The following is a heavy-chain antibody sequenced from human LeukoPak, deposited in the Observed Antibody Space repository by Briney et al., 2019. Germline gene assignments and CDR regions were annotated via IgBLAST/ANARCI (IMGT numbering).Heavy chain of an antibody. CDR2: INPSGDGT. CDR3: AKETPNTGWFDP. J-gene: IGHJ5*02. Sequence: ASVKVSCKASGHTFTTYYVHLVRQAPGRGLEWMGVINPSGDGTNYPQRFQGRVTLTRDTSTSTVYMELSSLRSEDTAIYYCAKETPNTGWFDPWGQGTLVTVSS. D-gene: IGHD1-14*01. CDR1: GHTFTTYY. V-gene: IGHV1-46*01.